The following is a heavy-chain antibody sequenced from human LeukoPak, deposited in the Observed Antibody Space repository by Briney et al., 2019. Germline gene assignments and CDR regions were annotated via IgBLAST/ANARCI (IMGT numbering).Heavy chain of an antibody. CDR2: IYHSGST. D-gene: IGHD3-22*01. CDR3: ARDAPPDSSGPTHGYFDY. V-gene: IGHV4-4*02. J-gene: IGHJ4*02. Sequence: SGTLSLTCAVSGGSISSSNWWSWVRQPPGKGLEWIGEIYHSGSTNYNPSLKSRVTISVDKSKNQFSLKLSSVTAADTAVYYCARDAPPDSSGPTHGYFDYWGQGTLVTVSS. CDR1: GGSISSSNW.